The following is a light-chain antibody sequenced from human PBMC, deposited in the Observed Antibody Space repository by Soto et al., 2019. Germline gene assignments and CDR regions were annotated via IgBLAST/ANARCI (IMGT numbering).Light chain of an antibody. Sequence: QSVLTQPPSASVTPGQRVTISCSGSSSNIGSNTVNWYQQLPGTAPKLLIYSNNQRTSGVPDRFSGAKSGTSASLAISGLQSEDEAGYYCAAWDDSLKGWVFGGGTKLTVL. CDR1: SSNIGSNT. J-gene: IGLJ3*02. V-gene: IGLV1-44*01. CDR2: SNN. CDR3: AAWDDSLKGWV.